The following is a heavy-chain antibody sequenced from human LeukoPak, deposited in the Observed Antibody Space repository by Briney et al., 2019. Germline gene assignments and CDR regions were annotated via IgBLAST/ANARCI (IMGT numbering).Heavy chain of an antibody. V-gene: IGHV3-30*18. Sequence: PGRSLTLSCAASGFTYSNYRMLWVPQAPGKGVEWVAGGSYYGSDTNYADSVKGRFTISRDNSKNTLYLQVNSVRGDDTAVYYCANRFCTSSGCGVAYWGQGTLVTVSS. CDR1: GFTYSNYR. CDR2: GSYYGSDT. J-gene: IGHJ4*02. CDR3: ANRFCTSSGCGVAY. D-gene: IGHD2-2*01.